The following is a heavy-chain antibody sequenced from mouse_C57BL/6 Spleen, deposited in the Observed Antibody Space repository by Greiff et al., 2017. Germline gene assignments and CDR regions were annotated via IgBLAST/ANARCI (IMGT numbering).Heavy chain of an antibody. D-gene: IGHD1-1*01. Sequence: VQLQQSGSELVKPGASVKISCKASGYAFSSSWMNWVKQRPGKGLEWIGRIYPGDGDTNYNGKFKGKATLTADKSSSTAYMQLSSLTSEDSAVYFCARSGYYGSSSWYFDVWGTGTTVTVSS. V-gene: IGHV1-82*01. J-gene: IGHJ1*03. CDR3: ARSGYYGSSSWYFDV. CDR1: GYAFSSSW. CDR2: IYPGDGDT.